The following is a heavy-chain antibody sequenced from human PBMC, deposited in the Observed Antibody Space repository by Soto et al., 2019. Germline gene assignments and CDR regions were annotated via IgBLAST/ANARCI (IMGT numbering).Heavy chain of an antibody. CDR1: GGSISSSSYY. Sequence: PSETLSLTCTVSGGSISSSSYYWGWIRQPPGKGLEWIGSIYYSGSTYYNPSLKSRVTISVDTSKNQFSLKLSSVTAADTAVYYCARDNGRYSGYDSRYYYMDVWGKGTTVTVSS. CDR3: ARDNGRYSGYDSRYYYMDV. V-gene: IGHV4-39*07. D-gene: IGHD5-12*01. J-gene: IGHJ6*03. CDR2: IYYSGST.